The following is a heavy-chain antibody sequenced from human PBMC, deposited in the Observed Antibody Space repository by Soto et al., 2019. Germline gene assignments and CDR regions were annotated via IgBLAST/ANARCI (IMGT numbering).Heavy chain of an antibody. J-gene: IGHJ4*02. CDR2: IYSGGST. V-gene: IGHV3-66*01. CDR3: ARDSIDYGDYARED. Sequence: EVQLVESGGGLVQPGGSLRLSCAASGFTVSSNYMSWVRQAPGKGLEWVSVIYSGGSTYYADSVKGRFTISRDNSKNTLYLQMNSLRAEDTAVYYCARDSIDYGDYAREDWGQGTLVTVSS. D-gene: IGHD4-17*01. CDR1: GFTVSSNY.